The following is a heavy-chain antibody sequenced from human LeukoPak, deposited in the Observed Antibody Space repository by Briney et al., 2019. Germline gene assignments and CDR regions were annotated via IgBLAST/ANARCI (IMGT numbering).Heavy chain of an antibody. CDR1: GESFSDYY. D-gene: IGHD6-6*01. V-gene: IGHV4-34*01. J-gene: IGHJ5*02. Sequence: SETLSLTCAVYGESFSDYYWSWIRQPPGKGLEWIGEINHSGSTNYNPSLKSRVTISVDTSKNQFFLKLNSVTAADTAVYCCARAYSSSGYNWFDPWGQGTLVTVSS. CDR3: ARAYSSSGYNWFDP. CDR2: INHSGST.